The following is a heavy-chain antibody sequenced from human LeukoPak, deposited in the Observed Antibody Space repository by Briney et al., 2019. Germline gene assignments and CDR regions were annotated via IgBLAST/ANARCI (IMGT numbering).Heavy chain of an antibody. CDR1: GGSISSYY. J-gene: IGHJ4*02. Sequence: NPSETLSLTCTVSGGSISSYYWSWIRQPPGKGLEWIGYIYYSGSTNYNPSLKSRVTISVDTSKNQFSLKLSSVTAADTAVYYCARRPSFNYYDSSGGPDYWGQGTLVTVSS. D-gene: IGHD3-22*01. CDR3: ARRPSFNYYDSSGGPDY. CDR2: IYYSGST. V-gene: IGHV4-59*08.